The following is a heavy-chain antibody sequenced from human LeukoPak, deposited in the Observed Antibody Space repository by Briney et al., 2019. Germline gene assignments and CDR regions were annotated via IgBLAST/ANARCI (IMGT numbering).Heavy chain of an antibody. J-gene: IGHJ3*02. CDR1: GYSFTSYW. CDR2: IYPGDSDT. V-gene: IGHV5-51*07. CDR3: ARPQEMATIRGAFDI. D-gene: IGHD5-24*01. Sequence: GESLKISCKGSGYSFTSYWIGWVHQMPGKGLEWMGIIYPGDSDTRYSPSFQGQVTISADKSISTAYLQWSSLKASDTAMYYCARPQEMATIRGAFDIWGQGTMVTVSS.